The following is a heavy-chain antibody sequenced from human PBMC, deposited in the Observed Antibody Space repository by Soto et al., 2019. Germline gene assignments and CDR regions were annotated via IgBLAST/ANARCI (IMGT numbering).Heavy chain of an antibody. V-gene: IGHV3-64*01. D-gene: IGHD6-6*01. CDR1: GGTLIGYA. CDR3: ARRARPDFYYMDV. Sequence: PGGSLRLPCAAFGGTLIGYARDWVRQAPGKGLEYVSGISSNGVGTYYANSVQGRFTISRDNSKNTVYLQMGSLRPEDMAVYYCARRARPDFYYMDVWGKGTTVTVSS. J-gene: IGHJ6*03. CDR2: ISSNGVGT.